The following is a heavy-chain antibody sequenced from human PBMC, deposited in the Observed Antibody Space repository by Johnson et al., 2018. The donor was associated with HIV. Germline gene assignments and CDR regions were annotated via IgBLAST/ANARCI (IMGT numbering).Heavy chain of an antibody. Sequence: QVQLVESGGGVVQPGRSLRLSCAASGFTFNSYAMHWVRQAPGKGLEWVAVISYDGSNKYYADSVKGRFTISRDNSKNTLYLQMNSLRAEDTAVYYCAKDKAVVTALYDAFDIWGQGTMVTVSS. V-gene: IGHV3-30*04. CDR2: ISYDGSNK. CDR1: GFTFNSYA. J-gene: IGHJ3*02. D-gene: IGHD2-21*02. CDR3: AKDKAVVTALYDAFDI.